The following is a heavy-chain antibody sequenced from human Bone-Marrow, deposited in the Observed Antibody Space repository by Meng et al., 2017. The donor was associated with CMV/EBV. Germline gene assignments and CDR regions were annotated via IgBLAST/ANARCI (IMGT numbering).Heavy chain of an antibody. J-gene: IGHJ4*02. CDR2: ISAYNGNT. CDR3: ARVGWLVPSSGFDY. V-gene: IGHV1-18*01. Sequence: QARLVRLGAEVKKPGASVKVSCKASGYTFTSYGISWVRQAPGQGLEWMGWISAYNGNTNYAQKLQGRVTMTTDTSTSTAYMGLRSLRSDDTAVYYCARVGWLVPSSGFDYWGQGTLVTVSS. CDR1: GYTFTSYG. D-gene: IGHD6-19*01.